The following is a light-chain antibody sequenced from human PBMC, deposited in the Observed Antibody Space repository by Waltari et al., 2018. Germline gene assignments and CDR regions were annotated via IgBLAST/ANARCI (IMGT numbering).Light chain of an antibody. CDR1: ALPIQD. V-gene: IGLV3-25*03. CDR2: KDT. J-gene: IGLJ2*01. Sequence: SYELTKPPSVSVSPGQTARTPCSGDALPIQDAHWYQQNQGQAPVRVIYKDTERPSGIPERFSGSSSGTTVTLTISGVRAEDEADYYCQSADSSGTYVEFGGGTKLTV. CDR3: QSADSSGTYVE.